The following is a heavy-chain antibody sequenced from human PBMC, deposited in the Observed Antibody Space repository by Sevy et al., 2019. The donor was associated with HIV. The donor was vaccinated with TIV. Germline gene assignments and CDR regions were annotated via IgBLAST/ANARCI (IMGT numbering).Heavy chain of an antibody. CDR2: INPNSGDT. CDR3: ARDRMIFGGQGGMDV. D-gene: IGHD3-3*01. J-gene: IGHJ6*02. V-gene: IGHV1-2*02. Sequence: ASVKVSCKASGYSFTAYYMHWVRQAPGHGLEWMGWINPNSGDTEYAQKFQGRVTMTTDTSIHTAYMELSRLRSDETAVFYCARDRMIFGGQGGMDVWGQGTTVTVSS. CDR1: GYSFTAYY.